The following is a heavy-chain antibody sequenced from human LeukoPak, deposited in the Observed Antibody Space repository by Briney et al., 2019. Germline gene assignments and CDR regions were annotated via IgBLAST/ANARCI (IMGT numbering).Heavy chain of an antibody. CDR3: ARATVTTEGDYFDY. J-gene: IGHJ4*02. V-gene: IGHV4-4*07. CDR1: GGSITGYY. D-gene: IGHD4-17*01. CDR2: VSDTGRA. Sequence: PSETLSLTCTVSGGSITGYYWTWIRQTAGKGLEWIGRVSDTGRAYYNPSLERRVTISLDTSNNRFSLKVTSVTAADTAVFYSARATVTTEGDYFDYWGQGTLVTVSS.